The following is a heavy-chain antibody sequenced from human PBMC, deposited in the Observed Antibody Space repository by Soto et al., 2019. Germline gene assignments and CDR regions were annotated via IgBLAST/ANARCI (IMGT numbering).Heavy chain of an antibody. V-gene: IGHV1-2*02. CDR3: MRGGWGDSPIDY. Sequence: QVQLVQSGAEVQKVGASVKVSCKTSGYTFSAYYVHWARLAPGRGFQWLGWINPSNEITAFSQFFQGRVTMTRDTSTKTVHMELNSLTSDDTAVYYCMRGGWGDSPIDYWGQGTQVTVSS. J-gene: IGHJ4*02. CDR1: GYTFSAYY. D-gene: IGHD2-15*01. CDR2: INPSNEIT.